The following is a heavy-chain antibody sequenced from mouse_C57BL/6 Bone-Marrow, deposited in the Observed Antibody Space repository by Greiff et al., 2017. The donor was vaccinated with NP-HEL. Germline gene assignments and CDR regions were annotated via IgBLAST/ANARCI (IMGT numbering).Heavy chain of an antibody. CDR2: ISSGGSYT. CDR3: ARRVYTPFAY. J-gene: IGHJ3*01. D-gene: IGHD5-1-1*01. CDR1: GFTFSSYG. V-gene: IGHV5-6*01. Sequence: EVQGVESGGDLVKPGGSLKLSCAASGFTFSSYGMSWVRQTPDKRLEWVATISSGGSYTYYPDSVKGRFTISRDNAKNTLYLQMSSLKSEDTAMYYFARRVYTPFAYWGQGTLVTVSA.